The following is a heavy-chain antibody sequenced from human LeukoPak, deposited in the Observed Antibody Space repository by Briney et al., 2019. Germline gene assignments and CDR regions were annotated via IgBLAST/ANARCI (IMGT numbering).Heavy chain of an antibody. Sequence: QTGGSLRLSCAASGFTFSSYWMSWVRQAPGKGLEWVAIIKQDGNQKNYVDSVKGRFTISRDNAKNSLYLQMNSLRAEDTAVYYCVRGLVGYCSGGAWDGTCFDYWGQGTLVSVSS. CDR3: VRGLVGYCSGGAWDGTCFDY. J-gene: IGHJ4*02. CDR1: GFTFSSYW. CDR2: IKQDGNQK. V-gene: IGHV3-7*03. D-gene: IGHD2-15*01.